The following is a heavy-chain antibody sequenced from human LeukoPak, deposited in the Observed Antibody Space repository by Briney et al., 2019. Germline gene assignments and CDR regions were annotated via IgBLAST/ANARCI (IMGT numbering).Heavy chain of an antibody. D-gene: IGHD6-13*01. CDR1: GYTFASNA. J-gene: IGHJ4*02. CDR3: ARYSSSWYVGYFDY. V-gene: IGHV1-18*01. Sequence: ASVKVSCKTSGYTFASNAISWVRQAPGQGLEWMGWISAYSGNTNYAQEFQGRVTMTTDTSTSTAYMELRSLRSDDTAVYYCARYSSSWYVGYFDYWGQGTLVTVSS. CDR2: ISAYSGNT.